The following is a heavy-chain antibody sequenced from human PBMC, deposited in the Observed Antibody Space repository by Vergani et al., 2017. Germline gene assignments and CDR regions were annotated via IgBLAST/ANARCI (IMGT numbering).Heavy chain of an antibody. J-gene: IGHJ5*02. CDR3: ATLPLQTQQQVTS. Sequence: EVQLVESGGGVVQPGGSLRLSCAASGFTLSDPVMDWVRQGPGKGLEWVGLSRNKARSYTTDYSASVKGRCTITRDDSRNSLYLQMNSLKTEDTAVYYCATLPLQTQQQVTSWGQGTLVTVSS. V-gene: IGHV3-72*01. CDR2: SRNKARSYTT. CDR1: GFTLSDPV. D-gene: IGHD6-13*01.